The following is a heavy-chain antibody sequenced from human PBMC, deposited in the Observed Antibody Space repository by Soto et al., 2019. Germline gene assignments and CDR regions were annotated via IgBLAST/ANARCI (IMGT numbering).Heavy chain of an antibody. J-gene: IGHJ6*02. CDR3: AAFSNYSDYYYYYGMDV. CDR2: IVVGSGNT. V-gene: IGHV1-58*01. CDR1: RLTNTSSA. Sequence: GIPAEPSCNASRLTNTSSAVQWVQQSHRQRFEWIGWIVVGSGNTNYAQKFQERVTITRDMSTSTAYMELSSLRSEDTAVYYCAAFSNYSDYYYYYGMDVWGQGTTVTVSS. D-gene: IGHD4-4*01.